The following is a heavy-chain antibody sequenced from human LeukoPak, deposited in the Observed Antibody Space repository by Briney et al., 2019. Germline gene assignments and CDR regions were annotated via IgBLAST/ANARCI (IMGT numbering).Heavy chain of an antibody. J-gene: IGHJ4*02. D-gene: IGHD3-16*01. CDR1: GYTFTNYV. Sequence: GASVKVSCKASGYTFTNYVIHWVRQAPGQRPEWMGWITAGNGDTRYSQEFQGRVSITTDTPASTAYMELTSLRSEDMAVYYCARGEFDGGVYFDYWGQGTLVTVSS. CDR2: ITAGNGDT. CDR3: ARGEFDGGVYFDY. V-gene: IGHV1-3*03.